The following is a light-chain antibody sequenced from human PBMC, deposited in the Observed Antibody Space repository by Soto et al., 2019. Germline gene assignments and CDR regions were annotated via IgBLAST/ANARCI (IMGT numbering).Light chain of an antibody. CDR2: EVS. Sequence: QSLLTQPASVSGSPGQSITISCTGTSSDVGGYNYVSWYQQHPGKAPKLMIYEVSNRPSGVSNRFSGSKSGNTASLTISGLQAEDEADYYCSSYTSSSIPFYVFGTGTKLTVL. CDR3: SSYTSSSIPFYV. J-gene: IGLJ1*01. CDR1: SSDVGGYNY. V-gene: IGLV2-14*01.